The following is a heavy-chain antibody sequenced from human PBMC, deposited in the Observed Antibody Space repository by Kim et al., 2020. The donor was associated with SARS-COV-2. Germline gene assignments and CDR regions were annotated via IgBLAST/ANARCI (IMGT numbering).Heavy chain of an antibody. V-gene: IGHV7-4-1*02. Sequence: NPTYAQGFTGRFVFSLDTSVSTAYLQISSLKAEDTAVYYCAREEWLTIGYWGQGTLVTVSS. J-gene: IGHJ4*02. CDR2: NP. CDR3: AREEWLTIGY. D-gene: IGHD6-19*01.